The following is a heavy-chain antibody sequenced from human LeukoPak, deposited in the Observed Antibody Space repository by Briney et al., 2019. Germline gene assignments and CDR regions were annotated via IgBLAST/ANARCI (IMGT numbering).Heavy chain of an antibody. V-gene: IGHV5-51*01. D-gene: IGHD4-23*01. Sequence: GESLKISCKGSGYSFISYWIGWVRQMPGKGLEWMAIIYPGDSDTRSSPSFQGQVTISADKSISTAYLQWSSLKASDTAMYYCARHGMGDYGGNSYYFDYWGQGTLVTVSS. CDR2: IYPGDSDT. CDR1: GYSFISYW. CDR3: ARHGMGDYGGNSYYFDY. J-gene: IGHJ4*02.